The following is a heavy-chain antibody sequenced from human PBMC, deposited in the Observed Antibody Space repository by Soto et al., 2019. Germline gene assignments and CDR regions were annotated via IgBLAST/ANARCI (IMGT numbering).Heavy chain of an antibody. Sequence: QVQLVQSGAEVKKPGASVTLSCKSSGYTFTNYYVHWVRQAPGQGLEWMGMITPRGGATTYTQKFRGRVIMSRVTSTSTVYMELSSLRSDGTAVYFCARAPREDLYYFDYWGRGTLVSVSS. CDR2: ITPRGGAT. CDR1: GYTFTNYY. CDR3: ARAPREDLYYFDY. V-gene: IGHV1-46*01. J-gene: IGHJ4*02. D-gene: IGHD1-26*01.